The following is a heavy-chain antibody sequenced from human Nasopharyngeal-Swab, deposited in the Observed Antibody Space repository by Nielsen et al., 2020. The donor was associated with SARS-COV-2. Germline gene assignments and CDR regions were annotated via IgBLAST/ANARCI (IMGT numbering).Heavy chain of an antibody. Sequence: GESLKISCAASGFTFSYYWMNWLRQAPGTGLGWVAIIKPDGSEKYYVDSVKGRFNISRDNAKNSLYLQMNSLRAEDTAVYYCARDYWWSFDYWGQGTLVTVSS. J-gene: IGHJ4*02. CDR2: IKPDGSEK. CDR3: ARDYWWSFDY. D-gene: IGHD2-15*01. V-gene: IGHV3-7*03. CDR1: GFTFSYYW.